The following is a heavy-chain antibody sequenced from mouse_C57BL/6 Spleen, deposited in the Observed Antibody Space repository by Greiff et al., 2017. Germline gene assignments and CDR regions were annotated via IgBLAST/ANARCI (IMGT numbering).Heavy chain of an antibody. CDR3: TTGGSSPWYFDV. Sequence: QVQLQQPGAELVKPGASVKMSCKASGYTFTSYWITWVKQRPGQGLEWIGDIYPGSGSTNYNEKFKSKATLTVDTSSSTAYMQLSSLTSEDSAVYYCTTGGSSPWYFDVWGTGTTVTVSS. CDR1: GYTFTSYW. D-gene: IGHD1-1*01. J-gene: IGHJ1*03. V-gene: IGHV1-55*01. CDR2: IYPGSGST.